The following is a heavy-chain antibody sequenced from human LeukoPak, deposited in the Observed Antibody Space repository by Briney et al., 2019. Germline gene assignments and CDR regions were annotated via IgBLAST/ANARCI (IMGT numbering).Heavy chain of an antibody. D-gene: IGHD3-22*01. CDR2: IYYSGST. V-gene: IGHV4-4*02. J-gene: IGHJ4*02. CDR3: ARAGESSYFYDSSGPYYFDY. Sequence: SETLSLTCAVSGGSISSSNWWSWVRQPPGKGLEWIGYIYYSGSTNYNPSLKSRVTISVDTSKNQFSLKLSSVTAADTAVYYCARAGESSYFYDSSGPYYFDYWGQGTLVTVSS. CDR1: GGSISSSNW.